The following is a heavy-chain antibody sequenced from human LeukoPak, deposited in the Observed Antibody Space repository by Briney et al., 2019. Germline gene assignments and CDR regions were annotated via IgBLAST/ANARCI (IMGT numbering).Heavy chain of an antibody. D-gene: IGHD3-3*01. V-gene: IGHV3-21*01. CDR1: GFTFSNYE. CDR3: ATSGYFQSYNWFDP. Sequence: PGGSLRLSCAASGFTFSNYEMNWVRQAPGKGLEWVSSISSSSSYIYYADSVKGRFTISRDNAKNSLYLQMNSLRAEDTAVYYCATSGYFQSYNWFDPWGQGTLVTVSS. J-gene: IGHJ5*02. CDR2: ISSSSSYI.